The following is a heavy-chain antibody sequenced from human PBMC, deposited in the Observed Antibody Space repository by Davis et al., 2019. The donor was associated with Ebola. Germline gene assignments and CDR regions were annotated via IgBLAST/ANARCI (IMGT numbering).Heavy chain of an antibody. Sequence: AASVKVSCKVSGYTLTEFSMHWVRQAPGKGLEWMGGFDPEAGEAIYAQKLQGRVTMTTDPSTSTAYMELRGLRSDDTAVYYCARLGYCSSTSCYTPYYYYYYGMDVWGQGTTVTVSS. V-gene: IGHV1-24*01. CDR1: GYTLTEFS. J-gene: IGHJ6*02. CDR2: FDPEAGEA. CDR3: ARLGYCSSTSCYTPYYYYYYGMDV. D-gene: IGHD2-2*02.